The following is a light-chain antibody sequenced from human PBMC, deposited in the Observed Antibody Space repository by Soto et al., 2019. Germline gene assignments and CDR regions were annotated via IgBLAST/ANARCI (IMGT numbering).Light chain of an antibody. V-gene: IGKV3D-11*02. CDR2: DAS. CDR3: QQRSNWQIT. Sequence: TAFTQSSATLSCSPGERAPLSCRASQSVSTYLAWYQQKPGKAPRLLVYDASSRGSGIPARFSGSGSGTDFTLTISSLEPDDFAVYYCQQRSNWQITFGQGTRLEI. J-gene: IGKJ5*01. CDR1: QSVSTY.